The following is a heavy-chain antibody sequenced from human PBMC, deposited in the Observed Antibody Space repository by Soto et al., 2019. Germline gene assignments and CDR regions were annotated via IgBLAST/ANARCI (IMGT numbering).Heavy chain of an antibody. CDR2: ISSSSSHI. CDR1: GFTLTSYS. D-gene: IGHD3-10*01. V-gene: IGHV3-21*02. Sequence: EVQLVESGGGLVKPGGSLRLSCEASGFTLTSYSMNWVRQASGKGLEWVSSISSSSSHIYYADSVKGRFTISRDNARNSLYLQMNSLRAEDTAXXYCVRERGLSSFYGX. CDR3: VRERGLSSFYGX. J-gene: IGHJ6*01.